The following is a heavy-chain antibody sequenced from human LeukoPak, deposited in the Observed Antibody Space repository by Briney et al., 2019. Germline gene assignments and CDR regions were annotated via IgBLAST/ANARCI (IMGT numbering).Heavy chain of an antibody. CDR3: AGGGRGAFDI. D-gene: IGHD2-15*01. CDR2: IYYSGST. V-gene: IGHV4-59*01. J-gene: IGHJ3*02. Sequence: SETLSLTCTVSGGSISSYYWSWIRQPPGKGLEWIGYIYYSGSTNYNPPLKSRVTISVDTSRNQFSLKLSSVTAADTAVYYCAGGGRGAFDIWGQGTMVTVSS. CDR1: GGSISSYY.